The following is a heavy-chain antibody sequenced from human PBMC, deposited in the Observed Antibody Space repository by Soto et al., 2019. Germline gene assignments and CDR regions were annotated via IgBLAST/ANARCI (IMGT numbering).Heavy chain of an antibody. Sequence: QVQLQQWGAGLLKPSETLSLTCAVYGGSFSGYYWSWIRQPPGKGLEWIGEINHSGSTNYNQSLRGRVLISVDTSTSQLALRLSSVTASDTAVYYCASGQRVYYGSGSYYSIWFDPWGQGTLVTVSS. CDR2: INHSGST. D-gene: IGHD3-10*01. CDR1: GGSFSGYY. V-gene: IGHV4-34*01. CDR3: ASGQRVYYGSGSYYSIWFDP. J-gene: IGHJ5*02.